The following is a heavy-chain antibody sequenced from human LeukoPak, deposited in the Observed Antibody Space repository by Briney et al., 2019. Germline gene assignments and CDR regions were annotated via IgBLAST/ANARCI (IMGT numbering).Heavy chain of an antibody. V-gene: IGHV3-23*01. CDR3: AKDKVSWGSTVTLDY. CDR2: ISGSGGST. J-gene: IGHJ4*02. D-gene: IGHD4-17*01. CDR1: GFTFSSYA. Sequence: AGGSLRLSCAASGFTFSSYAMSWVRQAPGKGLEWVSAISGSGGSTYYADSVKGRFTISRDNSKNTLYLQMNSLRAEDTAVYYCAKDKVSWGSTVTLDYWGQGTLVTVSS.